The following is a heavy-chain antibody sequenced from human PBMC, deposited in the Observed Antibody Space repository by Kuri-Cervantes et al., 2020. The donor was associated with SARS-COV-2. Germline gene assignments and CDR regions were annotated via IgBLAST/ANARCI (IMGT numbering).Heavy chain of an antibody. CDR1: GASISSSTYY. Sequence: SETLSLTCTVSGASISSSTYYWGWIRQSPGKGLEWLGSIYESGDTYYSSSLKSRLSLSVDTSKNQFSLKLSSVTAADTAVYYCARIGSYDFWSGYPSRPQYYYYYGMDVWGQGTTVTVSS. D-gene: IGHD3-3*01. CDR2: IYESGDT. V-gene: IGHV4-39*07. CDR3: ARIGSYDFWSGYPSRPQYYYYYGMDV. J-gene: IGHJ6*02.